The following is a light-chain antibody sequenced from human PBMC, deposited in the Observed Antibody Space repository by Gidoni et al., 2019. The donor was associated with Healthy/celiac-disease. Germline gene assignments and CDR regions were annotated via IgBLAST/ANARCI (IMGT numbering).Light chain of an antibody. CDR3: QQRSNWPPYS. CDR2: DAS. Sequence: EIVLTQSPATLSLSPGERATLSCRASQSVSSYLACYQQKPGQAPRLLIYDASNRATGIPARFSGSGSCTDFTLTISSLEPEDFAVYYCQQRSNWPPYSFGQGTKLEIK. V-gene: IGKV3-11*01. J-gene: IGKJ2*03. CDR1: QSVSSY.